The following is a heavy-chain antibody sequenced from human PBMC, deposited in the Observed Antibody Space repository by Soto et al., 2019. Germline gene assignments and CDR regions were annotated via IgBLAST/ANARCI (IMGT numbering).Heavy chain of an antibody. J-gene: IGHJ4*02. CDR3: SRDLTMTAVTTAY. CDR2: LWFDGNIK. Sequence: QVQLVESGGGVVQPGRSLRLSCAASGFTLSAYGMHWVRQAPGKGLEWVAALWFDGNIKYYAEFVKGRFTISRDNSKDTLYLQMNSLRAEDTAVYFCSRDLTMTAVTTAYWGQGTLVTVSS. D-gene: IGHD4-17*01. CDR1: GFTLSAYG. V-gene: IGHV3-33*01.